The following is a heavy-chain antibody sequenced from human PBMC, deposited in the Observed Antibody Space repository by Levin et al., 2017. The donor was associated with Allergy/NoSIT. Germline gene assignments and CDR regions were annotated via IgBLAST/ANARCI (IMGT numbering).Heavy chain of an antibody. CDR3: ATTVNSNWQNDY. Sequence: LSLPCAASGFTVRSSYLSWVRQAPGKGLEWVSIIYSSGSTYYADSVKGRFTISRDNSKNTLYLQMNSLRAEDTAVYYCATTVNSNWQNDYWGQGTLVTVSS. CDR2: IYSSGST. CDR1: GFTVRSSY. D-gene: IGHD6-13*01. J-gene: IGHJ4*02. V-gene: IGHV3-53*01.